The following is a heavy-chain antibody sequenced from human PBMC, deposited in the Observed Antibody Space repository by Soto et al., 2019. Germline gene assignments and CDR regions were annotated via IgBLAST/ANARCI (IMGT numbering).Heavy chain of an antibody. CDR1: GGSTSSSSYY. D-gene: IGHD1-26*01. J-gene: IGHJ4*02. V-gene: IGHV4-39*01. Sequence: SETLSLTCTVSGGSTSSSSYYWGWIRQPPGKGLEWIGSIYYSGSTYYNPSLKSRVTISVDTSKNQFSLKLSSVTAADTAVYYCARQRSSGSYYFDYWGQGTLVTVSS. CDR3: ARQRSSGSYYFDY. CDR2: IYYSGST.